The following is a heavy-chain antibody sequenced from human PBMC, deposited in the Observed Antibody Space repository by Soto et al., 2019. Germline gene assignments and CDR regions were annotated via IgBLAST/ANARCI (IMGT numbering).Heavy chain of an antibody. J-gene: IGHJ5*02. CDR2: ISSTSDYI. CDR1: GFTFSDYT. V-gene: IGHV3-21*01. Sequence: EVLLVESGGGLVKPGGSLRLSCAASGFTFSDYTMSWVRQAPGQGLEWVSSISSTSDYIYYRDSVKGRFTISSDNAKNSVDLQMNSLRAEDTAVYYCAKAGLRFSDVLTGFNWFDHWGQGTRVTVSS. CDR3: AKAGLRFSDVLTGFNWFDH. D-gene: IGHD3-9*01.